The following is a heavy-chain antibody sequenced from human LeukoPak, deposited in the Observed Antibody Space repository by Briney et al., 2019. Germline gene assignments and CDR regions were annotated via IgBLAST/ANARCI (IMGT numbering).Heavy chain of an antibody. CDR3: ARGLAAAYDYNWFDP. J-gene: IGHJ5*02. V-gene: IGHV4-4*07. CDR1: GGSISDYY. Sequence: SETLSLTCTVSGGSISDYYWSWVRQPAGKGLEWIGRINSSGNTRYNPSLKSRVTMSVDTSKNQFSLKLTSVTAADTAVYFCARGLAAAYDYNWFDPWGQGTLVTVSS. D-gene: IGHD5-12*01. CDR2: INSSGNT.